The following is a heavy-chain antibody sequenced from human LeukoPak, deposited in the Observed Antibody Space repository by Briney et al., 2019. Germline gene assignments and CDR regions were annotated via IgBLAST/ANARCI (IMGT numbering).Heavy chain of an antibody. CDR1: GGSISIYY. CDR3: ARSQLRSNLHP. J-gene: IGHJ5*02. V-gene: IGHV4-59*01. CDR2: IYNSGGT. Sequence: SETLSLTCSVSGGSISIYYWSWIRQPPGKGLEWIGNIYNSGGTNYNPSLKSRVTISLDTSKNQFSLRLTSVTAADTAVYYCARSQLRSNLHPWGQGTLVTVSS. D-gene: IGHD3-3*01.